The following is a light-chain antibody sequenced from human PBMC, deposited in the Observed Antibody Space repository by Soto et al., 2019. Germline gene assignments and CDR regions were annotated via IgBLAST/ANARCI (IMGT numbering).Light chain of an antibody. CDR2: AAS. Sequence: DIQLTQSPSSLSASVGDRVAITCRASQSISNYLNWYQQQPGKETQFLIYAASTLESGVPSRFSVIGSGTDFTLTISSLQPEDFATYFCQQSYNTPLTFGGGTKVDIK. CDR3: QQSYNTPLT. V-gene: IGKV1-39*01. CDR1: QSISNY. J-gene: IGKJ4*01.